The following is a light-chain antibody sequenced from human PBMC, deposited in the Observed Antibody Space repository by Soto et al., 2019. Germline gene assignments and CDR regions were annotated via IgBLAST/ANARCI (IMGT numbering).Light chain of an antibody. V-gene: IGKV1-9*01. Sequence: GDRVTITCRASQDIANYLAWYQHKPGKAPKFLIYGTSTLQSGVPSRFSGSGSGTEFTLTISSLQPEDFATYYCQQVNSYPLTFGGGTKVDIK. CDR2: GTS. CDR3: QQVNSYPLT. J-gene: IGKJ4*01. CDR1: QDIANY.